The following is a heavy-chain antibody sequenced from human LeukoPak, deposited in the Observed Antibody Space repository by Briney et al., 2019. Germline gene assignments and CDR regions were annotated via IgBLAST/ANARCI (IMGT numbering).Heavy chain of an antibody. J-gene: IGHJ3*02. Sequence: SETLSLTCAVYGGSFSGYYWSWIRQPPGKGLEWIGRIYTSGSTNYNPSLKSRVTMSVDTSKNQFSLKLSSVTAADTVVYYCARDLSEYYDFWSGYYDAFDIWGQGTMVTVSS. V-gene: IGHV4-59*10. D-gene: IGHD3-3*01. CDR3: ARDLSEYYDFWSGYYDAFDI. CDR1: GGSFSGYY. CDR2: IYTSGST.